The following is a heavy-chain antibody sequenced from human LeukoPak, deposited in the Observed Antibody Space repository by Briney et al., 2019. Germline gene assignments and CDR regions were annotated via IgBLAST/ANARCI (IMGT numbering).Heavy chain of an antibody. J-gene: IGHJ4*02. CDR2: INPNSGGT. V-gene: IGHV1-2*02. CDR3: ARVGEWYSSGWYFFDY. D-gene: IGHD6-19*01. CDR1: GYTFTGYY. Sequence: ASVKVSCKASGYTFTGYYMHWVRQAPGQGLEWTGWINPNSGGTNYGQKFQGRVTMTRDTSISTAYMALSRLRSDDTAVYYCARVGEWYSSGWYFFDYWGQGTLVTVSS.